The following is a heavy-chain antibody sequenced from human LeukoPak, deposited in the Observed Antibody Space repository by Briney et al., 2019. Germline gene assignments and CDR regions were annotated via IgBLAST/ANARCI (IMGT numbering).Heavy chain of an antibody. Sequence: GGSLRLSCAASGFTFSSYKMNWVRQAPGKGLEWVSYISSSGSTIYYADSVKGRFTISRDNAKNSLYLQMNSLRAEDTAVYYCAELGITMIGGVWGKGTTVTISS. CDR2: ISSSGSTI. J-gene: IGHJ6*04. V-gene: IGHV3-48*03. D-gene: IGHD3-10*02. CDR3: AELGITMIGGV. CDR1: GFTFSSYK.